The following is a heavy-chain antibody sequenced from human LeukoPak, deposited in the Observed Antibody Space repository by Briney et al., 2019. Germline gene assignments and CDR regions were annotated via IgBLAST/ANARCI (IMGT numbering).Heavy chain of an antibody. V-gene: IGHV1-24*01. J-gene: IGHJ4*02. CDR1: GYTLTEFS. CDR2: FDPEDGET. Sequence: ASVQVSCKVSGYTLTEFSMHWVRQAPGKGLEWMGGFDPEDGETIYAQKFQGRVTMTEDTSTDTAYMELSSLRSEDTAVYYCARGSATVVTSAFDYWGQGTLVTLSS. D-gene: IGHD4-23*01. CDR3: ARGSATVVTSAFDY.